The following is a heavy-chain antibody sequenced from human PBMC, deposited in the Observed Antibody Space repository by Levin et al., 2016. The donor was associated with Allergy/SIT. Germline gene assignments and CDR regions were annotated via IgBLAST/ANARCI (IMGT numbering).Heavy chain of an antibody. CDR2: ISGSGGST. Sequence: LSLTCAASGFTFSSHAMNWVRQAPGKGLEWISLISGSGGSTYYADSVRGRFTISRDNAKDTLYLQMNSLRAEDTAVYYCVASGNSGYWGQGTLVTVSS. CDR1: GFTFSSHA. CDR3: VASGNSGY. V-gene: IGHV3-23*01. D-gene: IGHD4-23*01. J-gene: IGHJ4*02.